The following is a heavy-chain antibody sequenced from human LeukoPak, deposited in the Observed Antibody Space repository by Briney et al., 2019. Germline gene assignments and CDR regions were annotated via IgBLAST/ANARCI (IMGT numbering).Heavy chain of an antibody. Sequence: GGSLRLSCAASGFTFSSYEMNWVRQAPGKGLEWVSYISSSSSTTYHADSVKGRFTISRDNAKNSLYLQMNSLRAEDTAVYYCARELSSYDFWLWGQGTLVTVSS. J-gene: IGHJ4*02. CDR2: ISSSSSTT. CDR3: ARELSSYDFWL. V-gene: IGHV3-48*01. CDR1: GFTFSSYE. D-gene: IGHD3-3*01.